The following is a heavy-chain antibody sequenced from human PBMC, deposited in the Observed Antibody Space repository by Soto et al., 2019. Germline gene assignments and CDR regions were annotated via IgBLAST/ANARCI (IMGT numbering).Heavy chain of an antibody. D-gene: IGHD2-2*01. CDR1: GFTFNDYA. CDR3: AKATSRRFDY. V-gene: IGHV3-9*01. Sequence: EVQLVESGGGLVQPGRSLRLSCAASGFTFNDYAMHWVRQAPGKGLEWVSGVTWNSGTIAYADSVKGRFTISRDNAKNSLYLQMNSLRAEDTAFYYCAKATSRRFDYWGQRTLITVSS. CDR2: VTWNSGTI. J-gene: IGHJ4*02.